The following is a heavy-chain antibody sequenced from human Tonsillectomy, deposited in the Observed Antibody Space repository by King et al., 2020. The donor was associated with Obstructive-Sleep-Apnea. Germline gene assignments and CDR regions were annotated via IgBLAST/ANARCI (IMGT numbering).Heavy chain of an antibody. CDR3: AREGGRAGFDY. CDR1: GYTFTGYY. CDR2: INPSSGGT. D-gene: IGHD3-16*01. J-gene: IGHJ4*02. Sequence: VQLVESGAEVKKPGASVKVSCKASGYTFTGYYIHWVRQAPGQGLEWMGRINPSSGGTNYAQKFQGRVTLTRDTSISTAYMDLRRLRSDDTVVYYCAREGGRAGFDYWGQGTLVTVSS. V-gene: IGHV1-2*05.